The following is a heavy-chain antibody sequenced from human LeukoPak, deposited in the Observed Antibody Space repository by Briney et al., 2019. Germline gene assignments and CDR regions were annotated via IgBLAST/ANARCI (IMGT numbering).Heavy chain of an antibody. J-gene: IGHJ4*02. CDR3: TRGYPIFDY. D-gene: IGHD3-16*02. CDR2: INTDGSST. CDR1: GFTFSRYW. Sequence: PGGSLSLSCAASGFTFSRYWMHWVRQAPGKGLVWVSRINTDGSSTSYADSVKGRFTISRDNAKNTLYLQMNSLRVEDTAVYYCTRGYPIFDYWGQGTLVTVSS. V-gene: IGHV3-74*01.